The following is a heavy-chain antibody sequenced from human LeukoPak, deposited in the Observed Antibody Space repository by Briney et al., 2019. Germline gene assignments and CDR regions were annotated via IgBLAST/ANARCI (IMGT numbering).Heavy chain of an antibody. CDR1: GFTFSSYW. V-gene: IGHV3-7*03. CDR2: IKQDGSEK. Sequence: GGSLRLSCAASGFTFSSYWMSWVRQAPGKGLEWVANIKQDGSEKYYVDSVKGRFTISRDNAKNSLYLQMNSLRAADTAVYYCARWAGGDSSGHDDWGQGTLVTVSS. D-gene: IGHD3-22*01. J-gene: IGHJ4*02. CDR3: ARWAGGDSSGHDD.